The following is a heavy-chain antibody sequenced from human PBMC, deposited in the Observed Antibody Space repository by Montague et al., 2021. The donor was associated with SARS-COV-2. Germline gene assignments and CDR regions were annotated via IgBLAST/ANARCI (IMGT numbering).Heavy chain of an antibody. CDR2: IYFSGST. CDR1: GDSISNYY. CDR3: ARRSGYCDRSGYYDY. V-gene: IGHV4-59*12. Sequence: SETLSLTCTVSGDSISNYYWSWIRQPPGKGLEWIAYIYFSGSTNYNPSLESRVTISVITSKNQLSLRLRSVTAADTAVYYCARRSGYCDRSGYYDYWGQGTLVTVSS. D-gene: IGHD3-22*01. J-gene: IGHJ4*02.